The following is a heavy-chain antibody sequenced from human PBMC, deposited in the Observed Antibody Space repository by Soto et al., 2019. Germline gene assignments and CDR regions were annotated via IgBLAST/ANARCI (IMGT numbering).Heavy chain of an antibody. Sequence: GGSLRLSCAASGFTVSSYAMSWVRQAPGKGLEWVSAISGSGGSTYYADSVKGRFTISRDNSKNTLYLQMNSLRAEDTAVYYCSKGFLITPGYCSSTSCPSASDIWGQGTMVTVPS. J-gene: IGHJ3*02. CDR2: ISGSGGST. CDR3: SKGFLITPGYCSSTSCPSASDI. V-gene: IGHV3-23*01. D-gene: IGHD2-2*01. CDR1: GFTVSSYA.